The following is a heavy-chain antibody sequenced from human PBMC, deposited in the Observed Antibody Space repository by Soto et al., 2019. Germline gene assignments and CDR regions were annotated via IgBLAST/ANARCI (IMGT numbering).Heavy chain of an antibody. J-gene: IGHJ4*02. V-gene: IGHV3-21*01. CDR3: ARAEYYDILTGSLDF. CDR2: ISSSSSYI. CDR1: GFTFSSYS. Sequence: GGSLRLSCAASGFTFSSYSMNWVRQAPGKGPEWVSSISSSSSYIYYADSVKGRFTISRDNAKNSLYLQMNSLRAEDTAVYYCARAEYYDILTGSLDFWGQGTLVTVSS. D-gene: IGHD3-9*01.